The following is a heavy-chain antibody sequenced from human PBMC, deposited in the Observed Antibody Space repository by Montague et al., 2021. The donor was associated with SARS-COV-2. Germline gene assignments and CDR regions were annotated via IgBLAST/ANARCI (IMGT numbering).Heavy chain of an antibody. V-gene: IGHV6-1*01. D-gene: IGHD3-10*01. CDR1: GDSVSSNSAT. CDR2: TYYRSKWYN. CDR3: TSGREGSYNVMDV. J-gene: IGHJ6*02. Sequence: CAISGDSVSSNSATWNWVRQSPSRGLEWLGRTYYRSKWYNDYAVSVRGRVTINPDTSKNQFSLQLNSVTPEDTAIYYCTSGREGSYNVMDVWGQGTTVTVSS.